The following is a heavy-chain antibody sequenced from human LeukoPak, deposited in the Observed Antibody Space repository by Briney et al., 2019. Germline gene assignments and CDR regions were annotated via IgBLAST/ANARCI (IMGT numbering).Heavy chain of an antibody. CDR2: IKQDGSEE. CDR3: ARSSGWRDYFDY. D-gene: IGHD6-19*01. V-gene: IGHV3-7*03. Sequence: GGSLRLSCAASRFTFRSYWMSWVRQAPGKGLDWVANIKQDGSEEYYVDSVKGRFTISRDNAKKSLYLQMNSLRPEDTAVYYCARSSGWRDYFDYWGQGTLVTVSS. CDR1: RFTFRSYW. J-gene: IGHJ4*02.